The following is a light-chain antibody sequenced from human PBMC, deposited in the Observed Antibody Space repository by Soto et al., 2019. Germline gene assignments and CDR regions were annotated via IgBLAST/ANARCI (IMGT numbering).Light chain of an antibody. CDR3: AAWDDNLNAYV. V-gene: IGLV1-47*02. J-gene: IGLJ1*01. CDR1: TSNIGTFY. CDR2: LGD. Sequence: QAVVTQPPSASSTPGQTVTISCSGSTSNIGTFYVYWYQHLPGTAPKLLIYLGDQRASGVSDRFSGSKSGTSASLAINGLRSDDEDDYYCAAWDDNLNAYVFGSGTKLTVL.